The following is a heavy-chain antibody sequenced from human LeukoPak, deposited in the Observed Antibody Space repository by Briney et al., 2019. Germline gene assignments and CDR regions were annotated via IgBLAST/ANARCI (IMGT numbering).Heavy chain of an antibody. CDR1: GFTFSSYA. CDR3: AKDDDSGYCSGGSCYRNYGMDV. V-gene: IGHV3-23*01. J-gene: IGHJ6*02. Sequence: GGSLRLSCAASGFTFSSYAMSWVRQAPGKGLEWVSAISGSGGSTYYADSVKGRFTISRDNSKNTLYLQMNSLRAEDTAVYYCAKDDDSGYCSGGSCYRNYGMDVWGQGTTVTVSS. D-gene: IGHD2-15*01. CDR2: ISGSGGST.